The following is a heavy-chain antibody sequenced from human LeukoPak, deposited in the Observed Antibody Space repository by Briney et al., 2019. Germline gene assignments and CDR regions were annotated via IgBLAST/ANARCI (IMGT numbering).Heavy chain of an antibody. V-gene: IGHV4-61*02. J-gene: IGHJ6*03. CDR3: ARLLAGYYMDV. Sequence: PSETLSLTCTVSGGSISSGSYYWSWTRQPAGKGLEWIGRIYTSGSTNYNPSLKSRVTISVDTSKNQFSLKLSSVTAADTAVYYCARLLAGYYMDVWGKGTTVTVSS. CDR1: GGSISSGSYY. CDR2: IYTSGST.